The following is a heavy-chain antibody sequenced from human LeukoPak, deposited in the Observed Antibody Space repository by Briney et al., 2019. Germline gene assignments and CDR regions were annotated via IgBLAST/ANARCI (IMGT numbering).Heavy chain of an antibody. Sequence: SVKVSCKASGFTFTSSAVQWVRQARGQRLEWIGWIVVGSGNTNYAQKFQERVTITRDMSTSTAYMELSSLRSEDTAVYYCGRYGDYYYMDVWGKGTTVAVSS. J-gene: IGHJ6*03. CDR2: IVVGSGNT. V-gene: IGHV1-58*01. CDR1: GFTFTSSA. CDR3: GRYGDYYYMDV. D-gene: IGHD5-18*01.